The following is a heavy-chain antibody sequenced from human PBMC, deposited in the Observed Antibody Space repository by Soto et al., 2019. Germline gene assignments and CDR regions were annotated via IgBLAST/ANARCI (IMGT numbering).Heavy chain of an antibody. CDR2: IIPIFSQT. CDR1: GYNIIMYT. Sequence: SVKVSCKSSGYNIIMYTITWVRQAPGQGLEWMGRIIPIFSQTNYAQKFQGRVTINADRSTSTVDMELSGLTSEDTAVYYCARGGVGAAGGMDVWGQ. D-gene: IGHD1-26*01. CDR3: ARGGVGAAGGMDV. V-gene: IGHV1-69*08. J-gene: IGHJ6*02.